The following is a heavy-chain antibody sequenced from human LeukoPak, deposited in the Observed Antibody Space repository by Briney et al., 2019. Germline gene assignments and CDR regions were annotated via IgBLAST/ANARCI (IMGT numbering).Heavy chain of an antibody. CDR1: GGSISSYY. CDR2: IYHSGST. D-gene: IGHD1-14*01. V-gene: IGHV4-59*12. Sequence: SETLSLTCTVSGGSISSYYWSWIRQPPGKGLEWIGYIYHSGSTYYNPSLKSRVTISVDRSKNQFSLKLSSVTAADTAVYYCARVGPGEIEVDYWGQGTLVTVSS. J-gene: IGHJ4*02. CDR3: ARVGPGEIEVDY.